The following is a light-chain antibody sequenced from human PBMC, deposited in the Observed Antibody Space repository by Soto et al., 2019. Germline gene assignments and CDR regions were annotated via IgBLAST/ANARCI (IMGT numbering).Light chain of an antibody. V-gene: IGKV3-15*01. CDR2: GAS. CDR1: QSVSST. J-gene: IGKJ1*01. CDR3: QQYNNWPRT. Sequence: EIVLTQSPATLSVSPGERAGLSCGASQSVSSTLAWYQQKPGQAPRLPIYGASTRATGIPARFSGSGSGTEFTLTISSLQSEDFAVYYCQQYNNWPRTFGQGTKVDIK.